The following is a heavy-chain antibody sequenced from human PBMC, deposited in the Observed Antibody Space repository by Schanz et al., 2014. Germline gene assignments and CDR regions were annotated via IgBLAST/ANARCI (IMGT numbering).Heavy chain of an antibody. D-gene: IGHD6-13*01. V-gene: IGHV1-46*01. CDR2: INPIDGST. J-gene: IGHJ4*02. CDR3: ASLGTVYSSSNFDY. CDR1: GFTLTSHF. Sequence: QVQLVQSGSELKKPGASVKVSCKASGFTLTSHFMHWLRQAPGQGLEWMGLINPIDGSTTYVWGFHGRLTMTRDTSITTAYMELSRLRSDDTAVYYCASLGTVYSSSNFDYWGQGTLITVSS.